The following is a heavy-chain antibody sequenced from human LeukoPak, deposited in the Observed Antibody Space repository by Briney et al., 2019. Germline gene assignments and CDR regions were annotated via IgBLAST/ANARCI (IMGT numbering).Heavy chain of an antibody. CDR3: TTDPTTWESSVH. J-gene: IGHJ4*02. Sequence: GGSLRLSCAASGFTFSNAWMSCVRQAPGKGLEWVGRIKSKTDGGTTDYAAPVKGRFTISRDDSKNTLYLQMNSLKTEDTAVYHCTTDPTTWESSVHWGQGTLVTVSS. CDR1: GFTFSNAW. CDR2: IKSKTDGGTT. D-gene: IGHD3-22*01. V-gene: IGHV3-15*01.